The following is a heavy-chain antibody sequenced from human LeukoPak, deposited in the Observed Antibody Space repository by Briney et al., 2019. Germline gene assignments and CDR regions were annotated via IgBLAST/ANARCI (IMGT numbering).Heavy chain of an antibody. CDR2: IYYSGST. CDR3: ARGDYDFWSGYYFSFDY. CDR1: GGSVSSGSYY. J-gene: IGHJ4*02. Sequence: PSETLSLTCTVSGGSVSSGSYYWSWIRQPPGKGLEWIGYIYYSGSTNYNPSLKSRVTISVDTSKNQFSLKLSSVTAADTAVYYCARGDYDFWSGYYFSFDYWGQGTLVTVSS. D-gene: IGHD3-3*01. V-gene: IGHV4-61*01.